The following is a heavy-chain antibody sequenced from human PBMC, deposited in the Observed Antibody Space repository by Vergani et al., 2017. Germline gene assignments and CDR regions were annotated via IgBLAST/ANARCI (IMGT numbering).Heavy chain of an antibody. Sequence: QVQLQESGPGLLKPSETLSLNCAVSGYSINSGYYWGWIRQSPGKGLEWIGRFHHRGGTFYNPSLKTRVTISVDTSKNQFSLKLNSVTAADTAVYYCGRVADFYGLGSRLLDLWGQGILVTVSS. CDR3: GRVADFYGLGSRLLDL. J-gene: IGHJ5*02. CDR1: GYSINSGYY. V-gene: IGHV4-38-2*01. D-gene: IGHD3-10*01. CDR2: FHHRGGT.